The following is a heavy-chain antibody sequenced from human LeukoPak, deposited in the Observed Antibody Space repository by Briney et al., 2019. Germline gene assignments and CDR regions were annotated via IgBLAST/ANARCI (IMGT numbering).Heavy chain of an antibody. CDR1: GFTFSSYS. V-gene: IGHV3-21*01. D-gene: IGHD3-22*01. CDR2: ISSSSSYI. J-gene: IGHJ4*02. Sequence: KTGGSLRLSCAASGFTFSSYSMNWVRQAPGKGLEWVSSISSSSSYIYYADSVKGRFTISRDNAKNSLYLQMNSLRAEDTAVYYCARDNVRYDSSGSPPNWGQGTLVTVSS. CDR3: ARDNVRYDSSGSPPN.